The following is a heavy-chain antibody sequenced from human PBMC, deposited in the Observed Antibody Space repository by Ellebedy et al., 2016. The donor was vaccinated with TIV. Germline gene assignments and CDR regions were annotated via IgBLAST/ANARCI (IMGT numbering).Heavy chain of an antibody. CDR2: IRTDGSNK. D-gene: IGHD4-23*01. V-gene: IGHV3-30*02. J-gene: IGHJ4*02. CDR3: ARDRWPYFFDC. CDR1: GFSFSSYG. Sequence: PGGSLRLSCVASGFSFSSYGMHWVRQAPGKGLEWVAFIRTDGSNKFYTESVEGRFTIFRDNVKNIVHLQTNSLRAEDTAVYYCARDRWPYFFDCWGQGTLVTVSS.